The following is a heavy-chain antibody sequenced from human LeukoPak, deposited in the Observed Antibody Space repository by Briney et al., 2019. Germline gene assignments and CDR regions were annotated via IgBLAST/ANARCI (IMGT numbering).Heavy chain of an antibody. J-gene: IGHJ3*02. D-gene: IGHD3-22*01. Sequence: PSETLSLTCAVYGGSFSGYYWSWIRQPPGKGLEWIGEISHSGSTNYNPSLKSRVTISAYTSKNQFSLKLSSVTAADTAVYYCARFNPNYYDSSGYWPDAFDIWGQGTMVTVSS. CDR3: ARFNPNYYDSSGYWPDAFDI. CDR1: GGSFSGYY. CDR2: ISHSGST. V-gene: IGHV4-34*01.